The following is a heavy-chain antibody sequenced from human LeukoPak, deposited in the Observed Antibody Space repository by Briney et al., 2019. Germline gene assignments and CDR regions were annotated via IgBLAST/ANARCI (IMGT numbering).Heavy chain of an antibody. CDR2: IYHSGST. CDR1: GGSISSGDYY. J-gene: IGHJ4*02. V-gene: IGHV4-30-2*01. CDR3: ARGVSAKRWPQPCFDY. Sequence: PSETLSLTCTVSGGSISSGDYYWSWIRQPPGKGLEWIGYIYHSGSTYYNPSLKSRVTISVDRSNNQFSLELRSVTAADTAVYYCARGVSAKRWPQPCFDYWGQGTLVTVSS. D-gene: IGHD5-24*01.